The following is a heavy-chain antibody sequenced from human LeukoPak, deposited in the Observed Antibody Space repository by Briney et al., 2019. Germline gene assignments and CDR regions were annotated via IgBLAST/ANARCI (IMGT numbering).Heavy chain of an antibody. CDR2: INPSGGST. D-gene: IGHD1-26*01. V-gene: IGHV1-46*01. Sequence: KPGASVKVSCKASGYTFTSYYMHWVRQAPGQGLEWMGIINPSGGSTSYAQKFQGRITMTRDMSTSTVYMELSSLRSEDTAVYYCALIVGATYFDYWGQGTLVTVSS. CDR1: GYTFTSYY. CDR3: ALIVGATYFDY. J-gene: IGHJ4*02.